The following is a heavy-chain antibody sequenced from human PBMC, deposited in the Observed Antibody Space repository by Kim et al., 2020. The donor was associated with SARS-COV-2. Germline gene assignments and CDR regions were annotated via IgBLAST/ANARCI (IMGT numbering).Heavy chain of an antibody. V-gene: IGHV3-30*01. Sequence: HSVKGRFTISRDNSKNTLYLQMNSLGAEDTAVYYCARGGGTGTIYGMDVWGQGTTVTVSS. J-gene: IGHJ6*02. D-gene: IGHD1-1*01. CDR3: ARGGGTGTIYGMDV.